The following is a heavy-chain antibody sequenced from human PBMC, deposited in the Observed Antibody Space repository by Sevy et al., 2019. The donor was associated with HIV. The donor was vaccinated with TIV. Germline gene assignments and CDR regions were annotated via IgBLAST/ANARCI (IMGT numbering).Heavy chain of an antibody. CDR3: ARGGPNQHQLDYFDY. J-gene: IGHJ4*02. V-gene: IGHV4-59*01. D-gene: IGHD6-13*01. Sequence: SEILSLTCTVSGVSISNYYWAWIRQPPGKGLECVGFSGSTNYNPSLKSRVTTSVDTSKNHFSLKLSSVTVADPAIYYCARGGPNQHQLDYFDYWGQGTLVTVSS. CDR2: SGST. CDR1: GVSISNYY.